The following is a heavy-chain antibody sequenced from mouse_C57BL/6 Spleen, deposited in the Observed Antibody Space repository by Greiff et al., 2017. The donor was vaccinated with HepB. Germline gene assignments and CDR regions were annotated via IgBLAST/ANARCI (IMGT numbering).Heavy chain of an antibody. J-gene: IGHJ4*01. V-gene: IGHV1-80*01. CDR1: GYAFSSYW. Sequence: VQLVESGAELVKPGASVKISCKASGYAFSSYWMNWVKQRPGKGLEWIGQIYPGDGDTNYNGKFKGKATLTADKSSSTAYMQLSSLTSEDSAVYFCARKYYGNYYAMDYWGQGTSVTVSS. CDR3: ARKYYGNYYAMDY. D-gene: IGHD2-1*01. CDR2: IYPGDGDT.